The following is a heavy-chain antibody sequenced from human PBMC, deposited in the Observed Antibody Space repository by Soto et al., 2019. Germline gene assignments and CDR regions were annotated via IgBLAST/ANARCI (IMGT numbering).Heavy chain of an antibody. CDR1: GFTFSSYA. CDR3: AKEGGRAIVVVPDAPFEP. J-gene: IGHJ5*02. Sequence: PGGSLRLSCAASGFTFSSYAMSWVRQAPGKGLEWVSAISGSGGSTYYADSVKGRVTISRDNSKNTLYLQMNSLRAEDTAVYYCAKEGGRAIVVVPDAPFEPWGQGTLVTVSS. CDR2: ISGSGGST. V-gene: IGHV3-23*01. D-gene: IGHD2-2*01.